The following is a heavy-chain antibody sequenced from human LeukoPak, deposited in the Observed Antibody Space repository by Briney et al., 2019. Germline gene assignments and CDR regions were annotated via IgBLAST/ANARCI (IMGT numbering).Heavy chain of an antibody. CDR2: IDSAGSRT. V-gene: IGHV3-74*01. Sequence: GGSLRLSCAASGFTFSSYWMHWVRQAPGKGLVWVSRIDSAGSRTSYAASVKGRSTISRDNAKNTLYLQMNSLRAEDTAVYYCARDLYSGDCPDYWGQGTQVTVSS. D-gene: IGHD1-26*01. J-gene: IGHJ4*02. CDR1: GFTFSSYW. CDR3: ARDLYSGDCPDY.